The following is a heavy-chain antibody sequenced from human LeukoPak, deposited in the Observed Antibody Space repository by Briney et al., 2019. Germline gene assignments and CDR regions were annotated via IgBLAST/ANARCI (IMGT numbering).Heavy chain of an antibody. V-gene: IGHV4-59*01. CDR2: IYYSGST. Sequence: PSETLSLTCPVSGGSISSYYWSWIRQPPGKGLEWIGYIYYSGSTNYNPSLKSRVTLSVDTSKNQFSLKLSSVTAADTAVYYCARMGYDTFYGMDVWGQGTTVTASS. J-gene: IGHJ6*02. CDR3: ARMGYDTFYGMDV. D-gene: IGHD3-22*01. CDR1: GGSISSYY.